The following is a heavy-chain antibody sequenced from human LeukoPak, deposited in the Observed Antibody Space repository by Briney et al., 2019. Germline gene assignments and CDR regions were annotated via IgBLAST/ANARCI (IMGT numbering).Heavy chain of an antibody. V-gene: IGHV1-69*13. CDR2: IIPIFGTA. CDR1: GGTFSSYA. J-gene: IGHJ4*02. Sequence: ASVKVSCKASGGTFSSYAISWVRQAPGQGLEWMGGIIPIFGTANYAQKFRGRVTITADESTSTAYMELSSLRSEDTAVYYCARDKGAYSGPFDYWGQGTLVTVSS. CDR3: ARDKGAYSGPFDY. D-gene: IGHD2-15*01.